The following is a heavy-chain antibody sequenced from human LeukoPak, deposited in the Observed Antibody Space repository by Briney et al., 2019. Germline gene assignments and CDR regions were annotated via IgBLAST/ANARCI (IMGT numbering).Heavy chain of an antibody. V-gene: IGHV1-69*01. CDR1: GGTFSSYA. Sequence: SVEVSCKASGGTFSSYAISWVRQAPGQGLEWMGGIIPIFGTANYAQKFQGRVTITADESTSTAYMELSSLRSEDTAVYYCARGPRMVRGPGLNWFDPWGQGTLVTVSS. CDR3: ARGPRMVRGPGLNWFDP. J-gene: IGHJ5*02. D-gene: IGHD3-10*01. CDR2: IIPIFGTA.